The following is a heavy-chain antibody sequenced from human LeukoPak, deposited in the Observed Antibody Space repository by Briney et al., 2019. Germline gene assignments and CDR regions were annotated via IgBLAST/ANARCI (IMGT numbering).Heavy chain of an antibody. D-gene: IGHD1-26*01. CDR1: GFTFDDYA. CDR2: ISWDGGST. V-gene: IGHV3-43D*03. CDR3: AKPKGGSYEGGLDY. J-gene: IGHJ4*02. Sequence: GGSLRLSCAASGFTFDDYAMHWVRQAPGKGLEWVSLISWDGGSTYYADSVKGRFTISRDNSKNSLYLQMNSLRAEDTALYYCAKPKGGSYEGGLDYWGQGTLVTVSS.